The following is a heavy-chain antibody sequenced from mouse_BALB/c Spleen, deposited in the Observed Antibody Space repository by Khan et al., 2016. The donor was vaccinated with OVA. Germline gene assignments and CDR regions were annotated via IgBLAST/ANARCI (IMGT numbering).Heavy chain of an antibody. J-gene: IGHJ4*01. Sequence: QIQLVQSGPELKKPGETVQISCKASGFTFTNYGMNWVKQAPGKGLKWMGWINTYTGEPTFADDFKGRFAFSLETSASTAYLQLNSLKNEDTATYFGAIVRYNGTMDCWGQGTSVTVSA. CDR1: GFTFTNYG. D-gene: IGHD2-14*01. CDR3: AIVRYNGTMDC. V-gene: IGHV9-3-1*01. CDR2: INTYTGEP.